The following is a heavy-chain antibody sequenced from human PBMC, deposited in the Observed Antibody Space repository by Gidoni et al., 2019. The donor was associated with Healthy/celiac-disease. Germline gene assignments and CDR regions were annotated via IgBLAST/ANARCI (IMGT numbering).Heavy chain of an antibody. CDR3: AKWAVAGGGDY. V-gene: IGHV3-9*01. J-gene: IGHJ4*02. CDR1: GFTFDDYA. CDR2: ISWNSGSI. D-gene: IGHD6-19*01. Sequence: EVQLVESGGGLVQPGRSLRLSCAASGFTFDDYAMHWVRQAPGKGLEWVSGISWNSGSIGYADSVKGRFTISRDNAKNSLYLQMNSLRAEDTALYYCAKWAVAGGGDYWGQGTLVTVSS.